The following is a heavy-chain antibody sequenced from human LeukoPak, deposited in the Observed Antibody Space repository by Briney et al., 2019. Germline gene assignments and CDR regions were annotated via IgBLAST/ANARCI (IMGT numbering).Heavy chain of an antibody. CDR3: ARGPTSSYYDFWSGYYDPSYMDV. V-gene: IGHV1-8*01. CDR2: MNPNSGNT. J-gene: IGHJ6*03. CDR1: GYTFTSYD. D-gene: IGHD3-3*01. Sequence: ASVKVSCTASGYTFTSYDINWVRQATGQELEWMGWMNPNSGNTGYAQKFQGRVTMTRNTSISTAYMELSSLRSEDTAVYYCARGPTSSYYDFWSGYYDPSYMDVWGKGTTVTVSS.